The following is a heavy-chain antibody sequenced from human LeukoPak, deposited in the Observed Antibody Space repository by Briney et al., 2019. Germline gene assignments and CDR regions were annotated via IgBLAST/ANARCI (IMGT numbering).Heavy chain of an antibody. V-gene: IGHV3-33*01. J-gene: IGHJ4*02. D-gene: IGHD3-10*01. Sequence: GGSLRLSCAASGFTFSSYGMHWVRQAPGKGLEWVAVIWYDGSNKYYADSVKGRFTISRDNSKNTLYLQMNSLRAEDTAVYYCARVKGSGSYYPIDYWGQGTLVTVSS. CDR2: IWYDGSNK. CDR1: GFTFSSYG. CDR3: ARVKGSGSYYPIDY.